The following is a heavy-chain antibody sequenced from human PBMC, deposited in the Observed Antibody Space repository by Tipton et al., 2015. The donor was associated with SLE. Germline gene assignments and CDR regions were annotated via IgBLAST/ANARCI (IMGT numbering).Heavy chain of an antibody. CDR3: ARHADYYIPAGSKYKGYYFDY. J-gene: IGHJ4*02. V-gene: IGHV4-59*10. CDR1: AGSFSGYF. D-gene: IGHD3-10*02. CDR2: IRASGSP. Sequence: GLVKPSETLSLTCAIYAGSFSGYFWSWVRQPAGKGLEWSGRIRASGSPAYNPSLKSRVTIPVDTSKNQFSLRLNSVTATDTAVYFCARHADYYIPAGSKYKGYYFDYWGLGTLVTVSS.